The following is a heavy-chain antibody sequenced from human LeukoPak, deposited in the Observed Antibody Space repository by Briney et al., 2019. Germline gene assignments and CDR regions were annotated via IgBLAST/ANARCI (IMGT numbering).Heavy chain of an antibody. CDR2: IYYSGST. Sequence: PSQTLSLTCTVSGGSISSGSYYWSWIRQPPGKGLEWIGYIYYSGSTNYNPSLKSRLTISVDTSKNQFSLKLSSVTAADTAVYYCARISGSSWYPFDYWGQGTLVTVSS. J-gene: IGHJ4*02. CDR3: ARISGSSWYPFDY. CDR1: GGSISSGSYY. D-gene: IGHD6-13*01. V-gene: IGHV4-61*01.